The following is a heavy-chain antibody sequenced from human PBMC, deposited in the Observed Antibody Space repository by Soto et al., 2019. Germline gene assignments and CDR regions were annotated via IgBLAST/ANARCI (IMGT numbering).Heavy chain of an antibody. V-gene: IGHV2-5*02. J-gene: IGHJ6*02. CDR1: GFSLSTSGVG. Sequence: QITLKESGPTLVRPTQTLRLTCTFSGFSLSTSGVGVGWIRQPPGKALEWLALIYWDDDKRYSPSLKSRLTTTKDTSKNKVVLTMTNMDPVDTATYYCAHSRCGGDCLQSYSSHYYYGMDVWGQGTTVTVSS. D-gene: IGHD2-21*02. CDR2: IYWDDDK. CDR3: AHSRCGGDCLQSYSSHYYYGMDV.